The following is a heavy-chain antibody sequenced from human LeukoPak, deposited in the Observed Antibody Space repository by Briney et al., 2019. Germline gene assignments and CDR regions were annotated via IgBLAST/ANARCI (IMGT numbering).Heavy chain of an antibody. D-gene: IGHD3-10*01. CDR3: AREGRRTQGGYYSDY. Sequence: GSLRLSCAASGFTFSSYWMSWVRQAPGKGLEWIGYIYYSGSTNYNPSLKSRVTISVDTSKNQFSLKLSSVTAADTAVYYCAREGRRTQGGYYSDYWGQGTLVTVSS. CDR2: IYYSGST. CDR1: GFTFSSYW. J-gene: IGHJ4*02. V-gene: IGHV4-59*01.